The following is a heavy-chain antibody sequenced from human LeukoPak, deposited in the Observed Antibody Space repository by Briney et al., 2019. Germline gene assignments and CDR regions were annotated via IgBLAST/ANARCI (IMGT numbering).Heavy chain of an antibody. CDR3: AMTMVRGVIIPYNWFDP. Sequence: SQTLSLTCTVSGGSISSGSYYWSWIRQPPGKGLEWIGEINHSGSTNYNPSLKSRVTISVDTSKNQFSLKLSSVTAADTAVYYCAMTMVRGVIIPYNWFDPWGQGTLVTVSS. J-gene: IGHJ5*02. D-gene: IGHD3-10*01. CDR2: INHSGST. CDR1: GGSISSGSYY. V-gene: IGHV4-39*07.